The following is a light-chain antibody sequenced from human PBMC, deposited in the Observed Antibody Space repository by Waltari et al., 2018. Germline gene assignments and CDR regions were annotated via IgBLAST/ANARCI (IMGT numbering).Light chain of an antibody. J-gene: IGKJ1*01. CDR3: QNYVRLPVT. CDR2: GAS. V-gene: IGKV3-20*01. CDR1: QNIGRT. Sequence: VLTPSPAPLSLSPGERAPLSCRASQNIGRTLTWYQQKPGQSPRLLMYGASSRAAGIPDRFSGSGSGTDFILTITRLEPEDFAVYYCQNYVRLPVTFGQGTKVEIK.